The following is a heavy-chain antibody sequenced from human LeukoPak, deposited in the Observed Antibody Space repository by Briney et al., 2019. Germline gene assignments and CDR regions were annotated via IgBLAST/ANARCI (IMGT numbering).Heavy chain of an antibody. CDR1: GGSFSGYY. J-gene: IGHJ4*02. V-gene: IGHV4-34*01. CDR2: INHSGST. D-gene: IGHD2-2*01. Sequence: SETLSLTCAVYGGSFSGYYWSWIRQPPGKGLEWIGEINHSGSTNCNPSLKSRVTISVDTSKNQFSLKLSSVTAADTAVYYCARGRYCSSTSCYVYYFDYWGQGTLVTVSS. CDR3: ARGRYCSSTSCYVYYFDY.